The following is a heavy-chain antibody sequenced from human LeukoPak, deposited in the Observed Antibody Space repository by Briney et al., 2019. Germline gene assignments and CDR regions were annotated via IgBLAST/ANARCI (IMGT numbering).Heavy chain of an antibody. CDR2: IYYSGTT. CDR3: ARGRHYCTNGVCYKMDWFDP. V-gene: IGHV4-39*01. D-gene: IGHD2-8*01. Sequence: SETLSLTCTVSGGSISSYYWGWIRQPPGKGLEWIASIYYSGTTYYNPSLKSRVTISVDTSKNQFSLKLSSVTAADTAVYYCARGRHYCTNGVCYKMDWFDPWGQGTLVTVSS. CDR1: GGSISSYY. J-gene: IGHJ5*02.